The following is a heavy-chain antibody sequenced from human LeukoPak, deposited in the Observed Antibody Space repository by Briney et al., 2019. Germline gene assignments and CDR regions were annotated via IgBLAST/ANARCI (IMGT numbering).Heavy chain of an antibody. J-gene: IGHJ6*03. CDR2: INHSGST. D-gene: IGHD6-6*01. Sequence: SETLSLTCAVYGGSFSGYYWSWIRRPPGKGLEWIGEINHSGSTNYNPSLKSRVTISVDTSKNQFSLKLSSVTAADTAVYYCARHSSIAARFYYYYYYMDVWGKGTTVTVSS. CDR3: ARHSSIAARFYYYYYYMDV. CDR1: GGSFSGYY. V-gene: IGHV4-34*01.